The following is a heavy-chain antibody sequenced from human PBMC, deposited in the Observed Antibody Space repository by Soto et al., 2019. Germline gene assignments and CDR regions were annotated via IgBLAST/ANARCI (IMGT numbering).Heavy chain of an antibody. CDR3: ARDFTKSSSWPYYFDY. Sequence: SVKVSCKASGFTFTSSAVQWVRQARGQGLEWMGWIIVGSGNTNYAQKLQGRVTMTTDTSTSTAYMELRSLTSDDTAVYYCARDFTKSSSWPYYFDYWGQGTLVTVSS. J-gene: IGHJ4*02. V-gene: IGHV1-58*01. CDR2: IIVGSGNT. CDR1: GFTFTSSA. D-gene: IGHD6-13*01.